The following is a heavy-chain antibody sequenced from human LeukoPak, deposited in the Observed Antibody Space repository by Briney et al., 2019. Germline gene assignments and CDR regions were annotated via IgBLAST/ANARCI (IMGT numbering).Heavy chain of an antibody. CDR3: AREGEYSYGYLDY. Sequence: GSLRLSCAASGVTVSSNYMSWVRQAPGKGLEWISVIYSGGNTYYADSVKGRFTISRDNSKNTLYLQMNSLRAEDTAVYYCAREGEYSYGYLDYWGQGTLVTVSS. J-gene: IGHJ4*02. V-gene: IGHV3-53*01. CDR2: IYSGGNT. D-gene: IGHD5-18*01. CDR1: GVTVSSNY.